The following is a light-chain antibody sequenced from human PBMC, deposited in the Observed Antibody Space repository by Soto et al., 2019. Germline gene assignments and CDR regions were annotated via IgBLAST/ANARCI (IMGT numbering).Light chain of an antibody. CDR3: AVWDDSLNGGV. CDR1: NSNIGTNT. J-gene: IGLJ2*01. V-gene: IGLV1-44*01. Sequence: QSVLTQPPSASGTPGQRVAISCSGSNSNIGTNTVNWYQQLPGTAPKLLIYDNNQRPSGVPDRFSGSKSGTSASLAISGLQSEDEADYYCAVWDDSLNGGVFGGGTKVTVL. CDR2: DNN.